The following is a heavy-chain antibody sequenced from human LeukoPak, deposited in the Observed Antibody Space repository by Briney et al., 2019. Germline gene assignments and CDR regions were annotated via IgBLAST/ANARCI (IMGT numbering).Heavy chain of an antibody. CDR1: GDSVSSNSAA. D-gene: IGHD6-13*01. Sequence: SQTLSLTCAISGDSVSSNSAAWNWIRQSPSRGLEWLGRTYYRSKWYNDYAVSVRRRISINPDTSKNQFSLQLNSVTPEDTAVYYCARDLGPVAGSGPAEFDYWGQGTLVTVSS. J-gene: IGHJ4*02. V-gene: IGHV6-1*01. CDR3: ARDLGPVAGSGPAEFDY. CDR2: TYYRSKWYN.